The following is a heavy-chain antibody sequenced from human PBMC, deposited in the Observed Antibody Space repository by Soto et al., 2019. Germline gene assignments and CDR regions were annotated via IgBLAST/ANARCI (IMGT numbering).Heavy chain of an antibody. D-gene: IGHD3-22*01. CDR3: AREWYYYDSSGAGYNGFDS. Sequence: QVQLVQSVAEVKKPGSSVKVSCKASGGTFSSYAISWVRQAPGQGLEWMGGIIPIFGTANYAQKFQGRVTITADESTSTAYMELSSLSSEDTAVYYCAREWYYYDSSGAGYNGFDSWGQGTLVTVSS. CDR2: IIPIFGTA. CDR1: GGTFSSYA. V-gene: IGHV1-69*01. J-gene: IGHJ5*01.